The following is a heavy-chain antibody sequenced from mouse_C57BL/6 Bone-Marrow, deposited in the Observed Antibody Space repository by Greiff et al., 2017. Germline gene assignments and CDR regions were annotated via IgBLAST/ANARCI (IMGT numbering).Heavy chain of an antibody. CDR3: ARNGRGYVDY. CDR1: GFTFSSYA. D-gene: IGHD1-1*01. J-gene: IGHJ2*01. CDR2: ISDGGSYT. V-gene: IGHV5-4*03. Sequence: DVMLVESGGGLVKPGGSLKLSCAASGFTFSSYAMSWVRQTPEKRLEWVATISDGGSYTYYPDNVKGRFTISRDNAKNNLYLQMSHLKSEDTARYYCARNGRGYVDYWGQGTTLTVSS.